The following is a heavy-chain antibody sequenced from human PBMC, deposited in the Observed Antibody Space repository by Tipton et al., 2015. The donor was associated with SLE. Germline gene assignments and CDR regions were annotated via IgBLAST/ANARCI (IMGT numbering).Heavy chain of an antibody. V-gene: IGHV3-11*06. CDR1: GFTFSDYY. Sequence: SLRLSCAASGFTFSDYYMSWIRQAPGKGLEWVSYINSGSSYTNYADSVKGRFTISRDNAKNSLYLQMNSLRAEDTAVYYCARDLSDIVVVPTAMAYWGQGTLVTVSS. D-gene: IGHD2-2*01. J-gene: IGHJ4*02. CDR3: ARDLSDIVVVPTAMAY. CDR2: INSGSSYT.